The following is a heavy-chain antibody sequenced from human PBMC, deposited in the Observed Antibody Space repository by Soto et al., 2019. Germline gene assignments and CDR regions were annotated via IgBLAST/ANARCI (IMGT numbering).Heavy chain of an antibody. J-gene: IGHJ5*02. CDR2: INPNSGGT. Sequence: ASVKVSCKASGYTFTGYYMHWVRQAPGQGLEWMGWINPNSGGTNYAQKFQGWVTMTRDTSISTAYMELSRLRSDDTAVYYCARLRRDFGVVIPIGWFDPWGQGTLVTVSS. D-gene: IGHD3-3*01. CDR3: ARLRRDFGVVIPIGWFDP. V-gene: IGHV1-2*04. CDR1: GYTFTGYY.